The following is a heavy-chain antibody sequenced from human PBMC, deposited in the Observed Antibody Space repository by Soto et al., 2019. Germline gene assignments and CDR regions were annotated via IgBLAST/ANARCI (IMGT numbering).Heavy chain of an antibody. CDR2: ISYDGSNK. CDR3: AKPMVRGVTNPGFEY. Sequence: GSLRLSCAASGFTFSSYGMHWVRQAPGKGLEWVAVISYDGSNKYYADSVKGRFTISRDNSKNTLYLQMNSLRAEDTAVYYCAKPMVRGVTNPGFEYWGQGTLVTVSS. D-gene: IGHD3-10*01. J-gene: IGHJ4*02. V-gene: IGHV3-30*18. CDR1: GFTFSSYG.